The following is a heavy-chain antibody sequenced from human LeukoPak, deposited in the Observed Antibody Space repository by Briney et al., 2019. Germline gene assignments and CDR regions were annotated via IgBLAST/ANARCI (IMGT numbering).Heavy chain of an antibody. CDR3: ARRADSSAYYTY. CDR1: GYSFTNYW. CDR2: IYSGDSDT. D-gene: IGHD3-22*01. J-gene: IGHJ4*02. V-gene: IGHV5-51*01. Sequence: GESLKISCKGFGYSFTNYWIGWVRQMPGKGLEWMGIIYSGDSDTRYSPSFQGQVTISADKSIGTAYLQWGSLKASDTAMYYCARRADSSAYYTYWGQGTLVTVFS.